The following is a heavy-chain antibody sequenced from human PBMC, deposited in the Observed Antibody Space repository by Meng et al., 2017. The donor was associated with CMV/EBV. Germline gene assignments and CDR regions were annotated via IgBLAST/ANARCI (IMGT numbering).Heavy chain of an antibody. J-gene: IGHJ4*02. D-gene: IGHD3-22*01. V-gene: IGHV3-21*01. Sequence: GGSLRLSCAASGFTFSSYSMNWVRQAPGKGLEWVSSISSSSSYIYYADSVKGRFTISRDNSKNTLYLQMNSLRAEDTAVYYCAKDLGGHRGYYYDSSGPLPGDYWGQGTLVTVSS. CDR2: ISSSSSYI. CDR3: AKDLGGHRGYYYDSSGPLPGDY. CDR1: GFTFSSYS.